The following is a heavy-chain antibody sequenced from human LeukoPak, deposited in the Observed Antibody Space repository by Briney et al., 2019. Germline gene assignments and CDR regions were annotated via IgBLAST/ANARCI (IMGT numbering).Heavy chain of an antibody. V-gene: IGHV4-4*07. CDR2: MYHSGST. CDR3: VRAEGGGYARY. D-gene: IGHD5-12*01. CDR1: GASISNYY. Sequence: SETLSLTCTVSGASISNYYWSWIRQPAGKGLEWIGRMYHSGSTIYNPSLQSRVTMSLDTSSNHFSLNLISVTAADTAVYYCVRAEGGGYARYWGQGTLVTVSS. J-gene: IGHJ4*02.